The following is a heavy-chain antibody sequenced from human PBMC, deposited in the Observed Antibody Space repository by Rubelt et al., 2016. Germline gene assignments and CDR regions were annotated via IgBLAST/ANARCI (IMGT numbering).Heavy chain of an antibody. Sequence: QLQLQESGPGLVKPSETLSLTCTVSGGSISSSSYYWGWIRQPPGKGLEWIGSIYYSGSTYYNPSLKSRVTISVDTSKNQFSLKLSSVTAADTAVYYCARGITIFGVARTGDWFDPWGQGTLVTVSS. CDR3: ARGITIFGVARTGDWFDP. V-gene: IGHV4-39*01. D-gene: IGHD3-3*01. CDR1: GGSISSSSYY. CDR2: IYYSGST. J-gene: IGHJ5*02.